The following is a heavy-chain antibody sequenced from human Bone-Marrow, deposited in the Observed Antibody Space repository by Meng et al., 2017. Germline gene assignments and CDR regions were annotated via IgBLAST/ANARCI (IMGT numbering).Heavy chain of an antibody. CDR3: ARGGIAAAAYSDH. V-gene: IGHV1-3*01. CDR1: GYSFTSYD. Sequence: QCQLCELWAEVMKPGASVKLSCEASGYSFTSYDIHWVRQAPGESLEWMGWINAGNGQTKYSERFQGRVAIARDTSANTAYMELSSLTSEDTAVYYCARGGIAAAAYSDHWGQGTLVTVSS. D-gene: IGHD6-13*01. J-gene: IGHJ4*02. CDR2: INAGNGQT.